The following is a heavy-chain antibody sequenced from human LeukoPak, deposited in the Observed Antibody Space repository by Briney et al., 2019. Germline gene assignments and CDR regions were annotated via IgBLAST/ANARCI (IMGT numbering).Heavy chain of an antibody. CDR1: GGSISSYY. CDR2: IYYSGST. J-gene: IGHJ3*02. V-gene: IGHV4-59*01. CDR3: ARDQGGFDI. Sequence: SETLSLTCTVSGGSISSYYWSWIRQPPGKGLEWIGYIYYSGSTNYNPSFKSRVTISVDTSKNQFSLKLSSVTAADTGVYYCARDQGGFDIWGQGTMVTVSS.